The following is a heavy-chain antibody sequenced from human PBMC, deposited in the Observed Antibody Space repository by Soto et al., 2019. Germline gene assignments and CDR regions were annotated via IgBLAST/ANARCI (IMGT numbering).Heavy chain of an antibody. CDR2: IYYSGST. CDR1: AVSIGSGGYY. J-gene: IGHJ5*01. Sequence: SKTLSLTCTVSAVSIGSGGYYLSLILQHPGKGLEWIVYIYYSGSTYYNPSLKSRVTISVDTSKNQFSLKLSSVTAADTAVYYCARVGRSNWFAFWGQGTLVTVSA. CDR3: ARVGRSNWFAF. V-gene: IGHV4-31*03.